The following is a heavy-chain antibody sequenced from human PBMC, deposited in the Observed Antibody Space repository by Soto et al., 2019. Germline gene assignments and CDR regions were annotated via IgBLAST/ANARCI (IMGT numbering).Heavy chain of an antibody. J-gene: IGHJ4*02. V-gene: IGHV4-39*01. CDR1: GASMIKDTLF. CDR2: IQYSGRT. D-gene: IGHD3-16*01. Sequence: SLARTGSGASMIKDTLFWCWLRQPPGKGLEWIGSIQYSGRTSYNPSLKSRVTISVDTSKSQFSLNLNSVTAADTAVYYYVRRARPADVWGGIDYWGQG. CDR3: VRRARPADVWGGIDY.